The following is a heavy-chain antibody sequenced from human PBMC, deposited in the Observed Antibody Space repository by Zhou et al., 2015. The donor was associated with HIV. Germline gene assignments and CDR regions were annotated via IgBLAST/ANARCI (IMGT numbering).Heavy chain of an antibody. Sequence: QVQLVQSGAEVKKPGASVKVSCKASGYTFTGYYMHWVRQAPGQGLEWMGWINPNSGGTNYAQKFQGRVTITADESTSTAYMELSSLRSEDTAVYYCARDHCSGGSCWLPLDYWGQGTLVTVSS. CDR2: INPNSGGT. CDR3: ARDHCSGGSCWLPLDY. J-gene: IGHJ4*02. D-gene: IGHD2-15*01. CDR1: GYTFTGYY. V-gene: IGHV1-2*02.